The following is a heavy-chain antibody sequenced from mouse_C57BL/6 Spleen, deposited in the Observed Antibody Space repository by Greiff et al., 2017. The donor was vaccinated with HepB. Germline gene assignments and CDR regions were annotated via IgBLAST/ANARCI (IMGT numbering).Heavy chain of an antibody. CDR3: TRDRDYYGSSQAMDY. J-gene: IGHJ4*01. CDR2: ISSGGDYI. V-gene: IGHV5-9-1*02. D-gene: IGHD1-1*01. CDR1: GFTFSSYA. Sequence: EVMLVESGEGLVKPGGSLKLSCAASGFTFSSYAMSWVRQTPEKRLEWVAYISSGGDYIYYADTVKGRFTISRDNARNTLYLQMSSLKSEDTAMYYCTRDRDYYGSSQAMDYWGQGTSVTVSS.